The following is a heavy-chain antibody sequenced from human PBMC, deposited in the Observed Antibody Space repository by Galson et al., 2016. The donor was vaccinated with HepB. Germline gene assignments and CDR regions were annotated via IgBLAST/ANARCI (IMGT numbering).Heavy chain of an antibody. CDR3: AREPVRLDDLLTGPPKNPDY. D-gene: IGHD3-9*01. Sequence: SLRLSCAASGFAFSTYGMHWVRQAPGKGLEWVAVIWYDGNKKHYADSVKGRFTISRDNAKNSLYLQMNSLRAEDTAVYYCAREPVRLDDLLTGPPKNPDYWGQGTLVTVSS. V-gene: IGHV3-33*01. CDR2: IWYDGNKK. CDR1: GFAFSTYG. J-gene: IGHJ4*02.